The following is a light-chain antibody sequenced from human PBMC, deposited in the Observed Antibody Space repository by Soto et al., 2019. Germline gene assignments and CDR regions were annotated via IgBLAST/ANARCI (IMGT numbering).Light chain of an antibody. CDR2: DAS. CDR1: QSISSW. Sequence: IQMTQSPSTLSASVGDRVTITCRASQSISSWLAWYQQKPGKAPKLLIYDASSLQGGVPSRFSGSGSGTEFTLTISSLQPDDFATYYCQQYNSYPRTFGQGTMVDVK. J-gene: IGKJ1*01. CDR3: QQYNSYPRT. V-gene: IGKV1-5*01.